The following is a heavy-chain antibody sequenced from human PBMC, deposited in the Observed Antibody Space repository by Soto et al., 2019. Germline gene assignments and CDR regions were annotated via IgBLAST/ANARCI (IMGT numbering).Heavy chain of an antibody. J-gene: IGHJ5*02. Sequence: SETLSLTCTVSGGSISSYYWSWIRQPPGKGLEWIGYIYYSGSTNYNPSLKSRVTISVDTSKNQFSLKLSSVTAADTAVYYCARRITGTTFDPWGHGTLVTVSS. V-gene: IGHV4-59*08. CDR3: ARRITGTTFDP. CDR2: IYYSGST. D-gene: IGHD1-20*01. CDR1: GGSISSYY.